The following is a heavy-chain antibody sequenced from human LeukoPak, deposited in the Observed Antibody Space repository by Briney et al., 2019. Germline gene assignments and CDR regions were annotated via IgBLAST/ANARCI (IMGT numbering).Heavy chain of an antibody. J-gene: IGHJ6*02. CDR3: AKDLQYSSGWYIGGYYGMDV. D-gene: IGHD6-19*01. CDR2: ISYDGSNK. CDR1: GFTFSSYG. V-gene: IGHV3-30*18. Sequence: GGSPRLSCAASGFTFSSYGMHWVRQAPGKGLEWVAVISYDGSNKYYADSVKGRFTISRDNSKNTLYLQMNSLRAEDTAVYYCAKDLQYSSGWYIGGYYGMDVWGQGTTVTVSS.